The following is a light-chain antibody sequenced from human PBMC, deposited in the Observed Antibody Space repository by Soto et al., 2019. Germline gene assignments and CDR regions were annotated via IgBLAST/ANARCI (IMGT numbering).Light chain of an antibody. V-gene: IGLV2-14*03. CDR1: SSDVGGYDY. J-gene: IGLJ3*02. Sequence: QSVLTQPASVSGSPGQSITISCTGTSSDVGGYDYVSWYQQHPGKAPKLMIYGVSNRPSGVSNRFSGSKSGNTASLTISGLQAEDEAYYYCSSYTNSITHVFGGGTKLTVL. CDR3: SSYTNSITHV. CDR2: GVS.